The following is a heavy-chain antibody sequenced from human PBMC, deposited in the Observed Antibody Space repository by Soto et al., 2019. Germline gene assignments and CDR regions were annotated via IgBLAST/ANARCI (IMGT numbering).Heavy chain of an antibody. CDR3: ARDHHRYSGYDYVDY. CDR1: GFTFSDYY. D-gene: IGHD5-12*01. Sequence: GGSLRLSCASSGFTFSDYYMSWIRQAPGKGVEWVSYISSSSSYTNYADSVKGRFTISRDNAKNSLYLQMNSLRAEDTAVYYCARDHHRYSGYDYVDYWGQGTLVTVSS. J-gene: IGHJ4*02. V-gene: IGHV3-11*05. CDR2: ISSSSSYT.